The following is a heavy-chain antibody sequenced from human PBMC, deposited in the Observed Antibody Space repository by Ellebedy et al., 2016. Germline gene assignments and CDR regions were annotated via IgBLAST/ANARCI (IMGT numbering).Heavy chain of an antibody. V-gene: IGHV3-23*01. Sequence: GESLKISCAGSGFTFSPSAMRWVRQAPGKGLEWVSTISDDVSHTYYADSVKGRFTISRDNSKNTLYLQMNSLRAEDTAVYYCAKACRTSSGHHYGVDVWGQGTTVIVSS. D-gene: IGHD6-6*01. CDR2: ISDDVSHT. CDR3: AKACRTSSGHHYGVDV. J-gene: IGHJ6*02. CDR1: GFTFSPSA.